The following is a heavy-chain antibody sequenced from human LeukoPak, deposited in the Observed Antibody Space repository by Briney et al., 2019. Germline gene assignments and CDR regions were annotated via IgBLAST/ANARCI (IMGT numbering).Heavy chain of an antibody. CDR2: IRGKANSYAT. CDR3: TREYCSSTSCHNY. J-gene: IGHJ4*02. Sequence: GGSLRLSCAASGFTFSGSAMHWVRQASGKGLEWVGRIRGKANSYATAYAASVKGRFTISRDDSKNTAYLQMNSLKTEDTAVYYCTREYCSSTSCHNYWGQGTLVTVSS. D-gene: IGHD2-2*02. CDR1: GFTFSGSA. V-gene: IGHV3-73*01.